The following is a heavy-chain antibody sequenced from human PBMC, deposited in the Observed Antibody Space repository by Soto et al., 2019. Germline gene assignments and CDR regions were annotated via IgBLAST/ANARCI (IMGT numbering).Heavy chain of an antibody. D-gene: IGHD1-1*01. CDR2: TYYRSKWYS. V-gene: IGHV6-1*01. Sequence: PSQTLSLTCAISGDSVSSNSATWNWIRLSPSRGLEWLGRTYYRSKWYSAYAVSVKSRISINPDTAKNQFSLQLNSVTPDDTAVYYCARGPGTLRPWGQGTPVTVSS. CDR1: GDSVSSNSAT. CDR3: ARGPGTLRP. J-gene: IGHJ5*02.